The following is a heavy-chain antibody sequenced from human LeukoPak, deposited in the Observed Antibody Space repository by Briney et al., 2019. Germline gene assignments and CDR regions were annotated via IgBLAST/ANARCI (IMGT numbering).Heavy chain of an antibody. CDR1: GYIFTDYY. V-gene: IGHV1-2*02. Sequence: ASVKVSCKASGYIFTDYYMHWVRQAPGQGLEWMGWINPKSDGTKYAQNFQGRVTMTWDTSISTAYMEVSRLTSDDTAMFYCARDPPGTTAFDLWGQGTLVTVSS. J-gene: IGHJ4*02. CDR3: ARDPPGTTAFDL. CDR2: INPKSDGT. D-gene: IGHD1-1*01.